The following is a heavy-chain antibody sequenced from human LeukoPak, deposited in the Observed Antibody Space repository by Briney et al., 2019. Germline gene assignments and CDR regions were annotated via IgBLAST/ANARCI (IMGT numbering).Heavy chain of an antibody. J-gene: IGHJ4*02. Sequence: PSETLYLTCTVSGGSISSYYWSWIRQPPGKGLEWIGYIYYSGSTNYNPSLKSRVTISVDTSKNQFSLKLSSVTAADTAVYYCARYPYQYYFDYWGQGTLVTVSS. CDR1: GGSISSYY. CDR2: IYYSGST. CDR3: ARYPYQYYFDY. D-gene: IGHD3-9*01. V-gene: IGHV4-59*01.